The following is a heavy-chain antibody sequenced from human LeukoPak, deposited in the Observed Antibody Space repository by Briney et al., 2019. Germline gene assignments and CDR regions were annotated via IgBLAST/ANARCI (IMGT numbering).Heavy chain of an antibody. CDR2: ILASGGTT. CDR3: AKNYYDYTGPYSWVFDY. CDR1: GFTFTNFA. V-gene: IGHV3-23*01. J-gene: IGHJ4*02. D-gene: IGHD3-22*01. Sequence: GGSLRLSCPASGFTFTNFAMSWVRQAPGKGLEWVSGILASGGTTYYADSVKGRFTSSRDNSKNTLYLQMSSLSAEDTAIYYCAKNYYDYTGPYSWVFDYWGQGTLVTVSS.